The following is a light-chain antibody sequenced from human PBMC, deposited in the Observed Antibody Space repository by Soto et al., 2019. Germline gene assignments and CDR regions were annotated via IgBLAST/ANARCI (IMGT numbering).Light chain of an antibody. Sequence: EIVMTQSPANLSVSPGERATLSCRASQSVSSNLAWYQQKPGQAPRLLIYGASTRATGIPARFSGSGSGTEIILTISSLQSEDFAVNYCQQYNNWPPLTFGQGTRLEIK. CDR2: GAS. J-gene: IGKJ5*01. CDR3: QQYNNWPPLT. CDR1: QSVSSN. V-gene: IGKV3-15*01.